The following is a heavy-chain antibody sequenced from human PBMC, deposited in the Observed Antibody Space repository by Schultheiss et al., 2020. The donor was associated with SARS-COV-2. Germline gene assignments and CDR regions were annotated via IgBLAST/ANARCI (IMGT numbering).Heavy chain of an antibody. CDR3: ARDIAAMAFYFDY. V-gene: IGHV3-23*01. D-gene: IGHD5-18*01. CDR2: ISGSSVTT. CDR1: GFTFSSYA. J-gene: IGHJ4*02. Sequence: GGSLRLSCAASGFTFSSYAMTWVRQAPGKGLEWVSVISGSSVTTYYADSVKGRFTISRDNSKNTLYLQMKSLRGEDTAVYYCARDIAAMAFYFDYWGQGTLVTVSS.